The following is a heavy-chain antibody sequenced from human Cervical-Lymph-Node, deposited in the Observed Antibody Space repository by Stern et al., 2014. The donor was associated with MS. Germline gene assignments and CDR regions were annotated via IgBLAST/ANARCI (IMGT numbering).Heavy chain of an antibody. D-gene: IGHD6-13*01. Sequence: QVTLRESGPVLVQPTETLTLTCTVSGWSLSIARMSLTWIRQPPGKALEWLGNIFSNDEKSFNTSLRSRLTISKDISTSQVVLTLTNVDPVDTGTYYCARIRTTSSWHRYVDYWGQGALVTVSS. CDR2: IFSNDEK. CDR1: GWSLSIARMS. CDR3: ARIRTTSSWHRYVDY. J-gene: IGHJ4*02. V-gene: IGHV2-26*01.